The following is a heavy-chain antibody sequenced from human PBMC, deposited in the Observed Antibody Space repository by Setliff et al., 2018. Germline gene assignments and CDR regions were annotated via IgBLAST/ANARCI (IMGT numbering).Heavy chain of an antibody. Sequence: GGSLRLSCAASGFTFSTYRMHWVRQAPGKGLEWVAVIWDAGVKKYHADSVKGRFTISRDNSKNTLYLQMNSLRPEDTAVYYCARTCSGSGCYAGLESWGQGTPVTVSS. J-gene: IGHJ4*02. V-gene: IGHV3-33*08. CDR1: GFTFSTYR. D-gene: IGHD2-15*01. CDR3: ARTCSGSGCYAGLES. CDR2: IWDAGVKK.